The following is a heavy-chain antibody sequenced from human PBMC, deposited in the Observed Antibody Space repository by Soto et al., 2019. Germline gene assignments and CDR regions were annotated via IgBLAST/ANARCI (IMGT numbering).Heavy chain of an antibody. V-gene: IGHV4-59*01. J-gene: IGHJ6*01. CDR3: ARVLTYCYDSSGYYYEGMDV. D-gene: IGHD3-22*01. Sequence: SETLSLTCTVSGGSISSYYWSWIRQPPGKGLEWIGYIYYSGSTNYNPSLKSRVTISVDTSKNQFSLKLSSVTAADTAVYYCARVLTYCYDSSGYYYEGMDVWGQGTTVTVSS. CDR2: IYYSGST. CDR1: GGSISSYY.